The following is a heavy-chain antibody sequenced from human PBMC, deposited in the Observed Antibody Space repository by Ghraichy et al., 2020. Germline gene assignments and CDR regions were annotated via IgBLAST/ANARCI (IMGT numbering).Heavy chain of an antibody. CDR3: AHSGGSYSYRDFDY. Sequence: SGPTLVKPTQTLTLTCTFSGFSLSTSGVGVGWIRQPPGKALEWLALIYWNDDKRYSPSLKSRLTITKDTSKNQVVLTMTNMDPVDTATYYCAHSGGSYSYRDFDYWGQGTLVTVSS. D-gene: IGHD1-26*01. J-gene: IGHJ4*02. V-gene: IGHV2-5*01. CDR2: IYWNDDK. CDR1: GFSLSTSGVG.